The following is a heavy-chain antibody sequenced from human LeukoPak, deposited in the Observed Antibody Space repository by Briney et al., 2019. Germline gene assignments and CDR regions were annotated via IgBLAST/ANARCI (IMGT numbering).Heavy chain of an antibody. CDR1: GGSFSGYY. CDR3: ARSWGYCSGGSCYDLNWFDP. J-gene: IGHJ5*02. CDR2: INHSGST. V-gene: IGHV4-34*01. Sequence: SETLSLTCAVYGGSFSGYYWSWIRQPPGKGLEWIGEINHSGSTNYNPSLKSRVTISVDTSKNQFSLKLNSVTAADTAVYYCARSWGYCSGGSCYDLNWFDPWGQGTLVTVSS. D-gene: IGHD2-15*01.